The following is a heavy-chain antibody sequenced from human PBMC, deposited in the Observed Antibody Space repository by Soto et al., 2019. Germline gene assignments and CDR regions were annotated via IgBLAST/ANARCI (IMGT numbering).Heavy chain of an antibody. CDR2: IIPIFGTA. D-gene: IGHD3-10*01. V-gene: IGHV1-69*01. Sequence: QVQLVQSGAEVKKPGSSVKVSCKASGGTFSSYAISWVRQAPGQGLEWMGGIIPIFGTANYAQKFQGRVTITADESTSTAYMELSCLRSEDTAVYYCAREVSLGGSGSYYNPFDPWGQGTLVTVSS. CDR3: AREVSLGGSGSYYNPFDP. CDR1: GGTFSSYA. J-gene: IGHJ5*02.